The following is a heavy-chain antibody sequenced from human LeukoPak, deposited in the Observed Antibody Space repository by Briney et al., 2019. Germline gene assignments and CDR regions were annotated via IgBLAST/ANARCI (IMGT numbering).Heavy chain of an antibody. V-gene: IGHV4-31*03. D-gene: IGHD3-10*01. CDR1: GDSISSGGYY. Sequence: PSETLSHTCTVSGDSISSGGYYWSWIRQHPGKGLEWIGYIYHSGSTYYNPSLKSRVTISVDTSKNQFSLKLSSVTAADTVVYYCARVAYGSYCFDYWGQGTLVTVSS. CDR2: IYHSGST. J-gene: IGHJ4*02. CDR3: ARVAYGSYCFDY.